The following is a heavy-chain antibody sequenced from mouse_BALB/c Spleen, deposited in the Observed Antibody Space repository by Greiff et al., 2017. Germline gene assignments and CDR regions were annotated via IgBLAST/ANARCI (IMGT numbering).Heavy chain of an antibody. J-gene: IGHJ3*01. CDR1: GFTFSSYT. Sequence: EVKVEESGGGLVQPGGSLKLSCAASGFTFSSYTMSWVRQTPEKRLEWVAYISNGGGSTYYPDTVKGRFTISRDNAKNTLYLQMSSLKSEDTAMYYCASSAYWGQGTLVTVSA. V-gene: IGHV5-12-2*01. CDR3: ASSAY. CDR2: ISNGGGST.